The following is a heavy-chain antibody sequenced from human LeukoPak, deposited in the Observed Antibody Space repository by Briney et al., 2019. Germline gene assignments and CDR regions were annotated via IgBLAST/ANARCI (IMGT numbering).Heavy chain of an antibody. Sequence: ASVKVSCKVSGYTLTELSMHWVRQAPGKGLEWMGGFDPEDGETIYAQKFQGRVTMTEDTSTDTAYMELSSLRSEDTAVYYCATYKGDDFWSGHDAFDIWGQRTKVTVSS. V-gene: IGHV1-24*01. CDR2: FDPEDGET. CDR1: GYTLTELS. D-gene: IGHD3-3*01. J-gene: IGHJ3*02. CDR3: ATYKGDDFWSGHDAFDI.